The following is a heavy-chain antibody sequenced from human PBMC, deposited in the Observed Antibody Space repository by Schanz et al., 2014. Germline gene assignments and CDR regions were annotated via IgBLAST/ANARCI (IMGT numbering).Heavy chain of an antibody. Sequence: VQLVESGGGVVQPGRSLRLSCAASGFTFSNHALSWVRQAPGKGLEWVSGMSWNAGSLGYGDSVKGRFTISRDNAKTPMYRQINSRRAGDEAVYFCARDYESVLYSPRHDAFDVWGQGTVVTVSS. CDR3: ARDYESVLYSPRHDAFDV. V-gene: IGHV3-9*01. J-gene: IGHJ3*01. CDR1: GFTFSNHA. D-gene: IGHD2-8*01. CDR2: MSWNAGSL.